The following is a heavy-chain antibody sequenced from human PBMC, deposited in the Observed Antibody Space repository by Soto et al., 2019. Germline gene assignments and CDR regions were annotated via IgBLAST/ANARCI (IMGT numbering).Heavy chain of an antibody. V-gene: IGHV1-2*02. J-gene: IGHJ4*02. CDR1: GYTFTVYY. Sequence: ASVKVTCKASGYTFTVYYMHWVRLAPGQGLEWMGWINPKSGGTMYPQKFQGRVTMTWDTSISTAYMALTRLRSDDTAVYYCARDLAKGGGSAGFDYWGQGTLATVSS. CDR3: ARDLAKGGGSAGFDY. CDR2: INPKSGGT. D-gene: IGHD1-26*01.